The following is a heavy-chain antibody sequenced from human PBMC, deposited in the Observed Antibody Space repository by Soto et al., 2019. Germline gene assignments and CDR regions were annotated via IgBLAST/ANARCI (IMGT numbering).Heavy chain of an antibody. J-gene: IGHJ6*02. CDR2: IKQDGSEK. D-gene: IGHD2-21*01. CDR1: GFTFSSYW. V-gene: IGHV3-7*03. Sequence: GGSLRLSCAASGFTFSSYWMSWVRQAPGKGLEWVANIKQDGSEKYYVDSVKGRFTISRDNAKNSLYLQMNSLRAEDTAVYYCARGVKNMDYYYGMDVWGQGTTVTVSS. CDR3: ARGVKNMDYYYGMDV.